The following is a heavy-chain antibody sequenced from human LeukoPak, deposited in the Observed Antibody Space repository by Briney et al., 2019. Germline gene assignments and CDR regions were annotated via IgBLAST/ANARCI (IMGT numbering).Heavy chain of an antibody. V-gene: IGHV1-18*01. CDR1: GHTFNKYG. CDR2: ISTKDGDT. Sequence: VASVKVSCKASGHTFNKYGVSWVRQAPGQGLGWIGWISTKDGDTRYAQKLQGRVTMTADASASTVYMELRSLRSDVTAVYYCARDWYCDGGTCYDCFDPWGQGTVLTVSS. CDR3: ARDWYCDGGTCYDCFDP. D-gene: IGHD2-15*01. J-gene: IGHJ5*02.